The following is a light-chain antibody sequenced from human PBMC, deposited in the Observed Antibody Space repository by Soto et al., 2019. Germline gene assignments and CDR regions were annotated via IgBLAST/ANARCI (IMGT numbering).Light chain of an antibody. J-gene: IGLJ2*01. CDR3: AAWDDSLNGPV. Sequence: QPVLTQPPSASGTPGQRVTISCSGSGSNIGSNSVYWYQQLPGTAPKLLIYTNNQRPSGVPDRFSGSKSGTSASLAISGLQSEDEADYSCAAWDDSLNGPVFGGGTKVTVL. CDR2: TNN. CDR1: GSNIGSNS. V-gene: IGLV1-44*01.